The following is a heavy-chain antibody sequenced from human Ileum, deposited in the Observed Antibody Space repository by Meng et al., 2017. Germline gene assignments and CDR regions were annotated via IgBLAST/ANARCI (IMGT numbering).Heavy chain of an antibody. D-gene: IGHD4-23*01. Sequence: QVQLQASGPGLVRPSGPLSLTCAVSSGSISSNTYWSWVRQPPGKGLEWIGQISHSGSAYYNPSLKSRVTMSVDKSKSQFSLMLTSVTAADTAIYYCARHGGYSQDFWGQGTLVTVSS. CDR2: ISHSGSA. V-gene: IGHV4-4*02. CDR1: SGSISSNTY. J-gene: IGHJ4*02. CDR3: ARHGGYSQDF.